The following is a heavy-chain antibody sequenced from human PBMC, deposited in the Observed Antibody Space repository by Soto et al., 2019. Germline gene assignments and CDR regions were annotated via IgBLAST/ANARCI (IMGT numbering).Heavy chain of an antibody. Sequence: PGGSLRLSCAASGFSFSYYAISWVRQAPGKGLEWVSVISESGGSTHYADSVRGRFTVSRDNSKNSLSLRMNSLRYEDTAVYFCAKRSPYSSGWYSPIFDYWGQGALVTVSS. D-gene: IGHD6-13*01. CDR2: ISESGGST. J-gene: IGHJ4*02. CDR1: GFSFSYYA. CDR3: AKRSPYSSGWYSPIFDY. V-gene: IGHV3-23*01.